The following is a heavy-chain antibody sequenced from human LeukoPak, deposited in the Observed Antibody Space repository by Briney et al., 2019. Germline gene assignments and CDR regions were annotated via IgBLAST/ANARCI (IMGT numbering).Heavy chain of an antibody. J-gene: IGHJ4*02. CDR1: GFTFSSYG. Sequence: GGSLRLSCAASGFTFSSYGMHWVRQAPGKGLEWVAFIRYDGSNKYYADSVKGRFTISRDNSKNTLYLQMNSLKSEDTAVYYCTRPCSNSCSSYGDYWGQGTLVTVSS. D-gene: IGHD2-2*01. CDR3: TRPCSNSCSSYGDY. CDR2: IRYDGSNK. V-gene: IGHV3-30*02.